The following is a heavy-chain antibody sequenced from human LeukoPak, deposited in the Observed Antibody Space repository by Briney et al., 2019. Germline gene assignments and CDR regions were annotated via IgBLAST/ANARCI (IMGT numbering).Heavy chain of an antibody. CDR1: GGSISDYY. Sequence: PSETLSLTCNVSGGSISDYYRGWIRQPPGKGLEWIGYFYNSGRSTYNPSLKSRVTISADTSKNHFSLKLNSVTTADTAVYYCTRGAGWLIDYWGQGILVTVSS. CDR3: TRGAGWLIDY. D-gene: IGHD3-16*01. V-gene: IGHV4-59*01. CDR2: FYNSGRS. J-gene: IGHJ4*02.